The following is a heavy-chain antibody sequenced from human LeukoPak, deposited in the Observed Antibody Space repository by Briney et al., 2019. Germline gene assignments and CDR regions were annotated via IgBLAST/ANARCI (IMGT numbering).Heavy chain of an antibody. J-gene: IGHJ3*02. D-gene: IGHD7-27*01. Sequence: SETLSLTCTVSGGSISSYYWSWIRQPPGKGLEWIGYIYYSGSTNYNPSLKSRVTISVDTSKNQFSLKLSSVTAADTAVYYCATLTGDAGNDAFDIWGQGTMVTVSS. V-gene: IGHV4-59*01. CDR2: IYYSGST. CDR3: ATLTGDAGNDAFDI. CDR1: GGSISSYY.